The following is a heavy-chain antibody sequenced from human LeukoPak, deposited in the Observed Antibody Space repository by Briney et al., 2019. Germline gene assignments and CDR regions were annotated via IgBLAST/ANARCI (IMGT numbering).Heavy chain of an antibody. CDR2: FSSSSSYT. J-gene: IGHJ4*02. Sequence: GGSLRLSCAAPGFTFSDYFMSWIRQAPGKGLEWVSYFSSSSSYTTYADSVKGRFTISRDNAKNSLYLQMNSLRVEDTAVYYCARGPGGYPFDYWGQGTLVTVSS. D-gene: IGHD3-10*01. CDR3: ARGPGGYPFDY. V-gene: IGHV3-11*05. CDR1: GFTFSDYF.